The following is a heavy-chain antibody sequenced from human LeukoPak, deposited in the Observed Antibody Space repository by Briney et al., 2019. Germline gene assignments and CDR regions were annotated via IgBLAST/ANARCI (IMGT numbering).Heavy chain of an antibody. CDR2: IYSGGST. Sequence: GGSLRLSCAASGFTVSSNYMSWVRQAPGKGLEWVSVIYSGGSTYYADSVKGRFTISRDNSKNTLYLQMNSLRAEDTAVYYCARSWGSSWPFDYWGQGTLVTVSS. V-gene: IGHV3-66*01. CDR1: GFTVSSNY. CDR3: ARSWGSSWPFDY. D-gene: IGHD6-13*01. J-gene: IGHJ4*02.